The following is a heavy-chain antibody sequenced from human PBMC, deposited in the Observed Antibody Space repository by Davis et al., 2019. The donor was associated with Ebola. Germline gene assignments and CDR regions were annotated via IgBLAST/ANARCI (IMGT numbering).Heavy chain of an antibody. V-gene: IGHV3-33*01. D-gene: IGHD6-13*01. Sequence: GGSLRLSCAASGFTFSSYGMHWVRQAPGKGLEWVAVIWYDGSNKYYADSVKGRFTISRDNSKNTLYLQMNSLRAEDTAVYYCARDSEYSSSWYLHGVAWDYWGQGTLVTVSS. CDR2: IWYDGSNK. CDR1: GFTFSSYG. J-gene: IGHJ4*02. CDR3: ARDSEYSSSWYLHGVAWDY.